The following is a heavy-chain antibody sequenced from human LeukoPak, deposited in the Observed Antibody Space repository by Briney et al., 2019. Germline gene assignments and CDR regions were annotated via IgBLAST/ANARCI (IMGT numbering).Heavy chain of an antibody. CDR2: IKQDGSEK. D-gene: IGHD5-12*01. Sequence: GGSLRLSCAASEFTFSSYSMNWVRQAPGKGLEWVANIKQDGSEKYYVDSVKGRFTISRDNAKNSLYLQLNSLRAEDTAVYYCARARGGYDFDYWGQGTLVTVSS. J-gene: IGHJ4*02. CDR3: ARARGGYDFDY. CDR1: EFTFSSYS. V-gene: IGHV3-7*03.